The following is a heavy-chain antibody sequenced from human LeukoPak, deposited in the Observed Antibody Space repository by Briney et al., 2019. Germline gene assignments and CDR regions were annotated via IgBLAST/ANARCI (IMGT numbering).Heavy chain of an antibody. J-gene: IGHJ4*02. CDR2: IYYSGST. Sequence: PSETLSLTCTVSGASISSTSYYWGWIRQPPGKGLEWIGSIYYSGSTYYNPSLKSRVTISVDTSKNQFSLKLSSVTAADTAVYYCARVDVVVIKGLDYWGRGTLVTVSS. CDR3: ARVDVVVIKGLDY. CDR1: GASISSTSYY. D-gene: IGHD3-22*01. V-gene: IGHV4-39*07.